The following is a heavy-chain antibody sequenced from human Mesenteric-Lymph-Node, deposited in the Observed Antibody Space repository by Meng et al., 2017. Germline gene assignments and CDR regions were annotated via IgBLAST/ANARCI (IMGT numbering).Heavy chain of an antibody. CDR3: AREDRQMLGKGGFDT. V-gene: IGHV6-1*02. Sequence: GPGLVKPTQTLSLTFGTSGASVSNNRGDSTWSRQCPSIGLALLGRTYYRGKWDTEYADSVEGRMTINPDTSTKQFSLQLNSVNPDDTAVYYCAREDRQMLGKGGFDTWGQGTLVTVSS. J-gene: IGHJ4*02. CDR2: TYYRGKWDT. D-gene: IGHD2-8*01. CDR1: GASVSNNRGD.